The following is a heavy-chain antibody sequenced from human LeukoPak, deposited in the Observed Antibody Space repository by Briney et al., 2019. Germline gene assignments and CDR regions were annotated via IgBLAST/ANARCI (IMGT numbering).Heavy chain of an antibody. D-gene: IGHD2-15*01. CDR1: GGSIISTTYS. Sequence: PSETLSLTCSVSGGSIISTTYSWGWSRQPPGKVRGWVGSFYYSGSTYYNPSLKRRVTLSVDASKNQFSLKLNSVTAADTAVYYCARHGGRISSSGERYIDVWGKGTRVTVSS. J-gene: IGHJ6*03. CDR3: ARHGGRISSSGERYIDV. V-gene: IGHV4-39*01. CDR2: FYYSGST.